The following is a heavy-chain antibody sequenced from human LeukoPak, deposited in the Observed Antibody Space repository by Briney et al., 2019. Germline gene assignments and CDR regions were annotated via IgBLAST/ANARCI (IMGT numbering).Heavy chain of an antibody. D-gene: IGHD2-2*01. CDR1: GFTFSDYE. V-gene: IGHV3-48*03. J-gene: IGHJ3*02. Sequence: VGSPRLSCAASGFTFSDYEMNWVRQAPGKGLEWVSYISPSGPTIYYADSVKGRFTIPRDNAKNSLYLQMNSLRAEDTAVYYCARGGYCSSSICYSLNTFDIWGQGTMFTVSS. CDR2: ISPSGPTI. CDR3: ARGGYCSSSICYSLNTFDI.